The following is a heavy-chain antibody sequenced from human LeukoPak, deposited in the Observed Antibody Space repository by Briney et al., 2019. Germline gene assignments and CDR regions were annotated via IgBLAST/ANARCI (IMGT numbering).Heavy chain of an antibody. J-gene: IGHJ6*03. CDR3: ARDVSEVPDAGGPYYYYMDV. Sequence: SETLSLTCTVSGGSISSYYWSWIRQPAGKGLEWIGRIYTSGSTNYNPSLKSRVTMSVDTPKNQFSLKLSSVPAADTAVYYCARDVSEVPDAGGPYYYYMDVWGKGTTVTVSS. CDR1: GGSISSYY. D-gene: IGHD2-2*01. V-gene: IGHV4-4*07. CDR2: IYTSGST.